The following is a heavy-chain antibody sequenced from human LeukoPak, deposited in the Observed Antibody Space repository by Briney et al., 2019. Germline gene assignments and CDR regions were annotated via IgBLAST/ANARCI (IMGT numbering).Heavy chain of an antibody. D-gene: IGHD2-2*01. Sequence: PGGSLRLSCAASGFTFSSYEMNWVRQAPGKGLEWVSFISSSGSTIYYADSVKGRFTISRDNAKNSLYLQMNSLRAEDTAVYYCAKDLLCSSTSCYGSGYFDSWGQGTLVTVSS. V-gene: IGHV3-48*03. J-gene: IGHJ4*02. CDR3: AKDLLCSSTSCYGSGYFDS. CDR1: GFTFSSYE. CDR2: ISSSGSTI.